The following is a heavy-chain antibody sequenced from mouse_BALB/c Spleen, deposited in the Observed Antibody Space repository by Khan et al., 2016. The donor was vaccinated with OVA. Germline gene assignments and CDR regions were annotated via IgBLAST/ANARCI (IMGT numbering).Heavy chain of an antibody. J-gene: IGHJ2*01. Sequence: QVQLKESGAELVNPGASVNLSCKASGYTLTSYWMHWVKQRPGQGLEWIGEIKPSNGRTNYNEKFKSKATLTVDKSSSTAYMQLSSPTSEDSAVYYCARLLINFDYWGQGTTLTVSS. CDR2: IKPSNGRT. D-gene: IGHD2-1*01. CDR1: GYTLTSYW. V-gene: IGHV1S81*02. CDR3: ARLLINFDY.